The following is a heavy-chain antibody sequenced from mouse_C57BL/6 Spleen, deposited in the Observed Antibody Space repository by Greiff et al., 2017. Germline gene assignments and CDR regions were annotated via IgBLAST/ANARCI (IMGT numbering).Heavy chain of an antibody. J-gene: IGHJ2*01. V-gene: IGHV1-69*01. CDR2: IDPSDSYT. CDR3: ARRGVYYYCSSPFDY. CDR1: GYTFTSYW. Sequence: QVQLQQPGAELVMPGASVKLSCKASGYTFTSYWMHWVKQRPGQGLEWIGEIDPSDSYTNYNQKFKGKSTLTVDKSSSTAYMQRSSLTSEDSAVYYCARRGVYYYCSSPFDYGGQGTTLTVSS. D-gene: IGHD1-1*01.